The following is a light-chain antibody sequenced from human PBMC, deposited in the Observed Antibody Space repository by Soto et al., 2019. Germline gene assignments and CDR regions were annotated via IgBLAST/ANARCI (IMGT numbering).Light chain of an antibody. CDR3: QQYGSSPGT. Sequence: IVSTHSPGTLSFSXGERATXXXXASQSVISNYLAWYQQKPGQAPRLLIFGASIRATGLPDRFSGSGSGTDFTLTISRLEPEDFAVYYCQQYGSSPGTFGQGTKV. CDR1: QSVISNY. V-gene: IGKV3-20*01. J-gene: IGKJ1*01. CDR2: GAS.